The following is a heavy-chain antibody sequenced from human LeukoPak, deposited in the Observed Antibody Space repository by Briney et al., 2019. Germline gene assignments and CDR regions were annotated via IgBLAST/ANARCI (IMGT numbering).Heavy chain of an antibody. CDR3: AKGERITIFGVVMHDAFDI. Sequence: PGGSLRLSCAASGFTFSSYAMSWVRQAPGKGLEWVSAISGSGGSTYYAHSVKGRFTISRDNSKNTLYLQMNSLRAEDTAVYYCAKGERITIFGVVMHDAFDIWGQGTMVTVSS. J-gene: IGHJ3*02. CDR1: GFTFSSYA. V-gene: IGHV3-23*01. D-gene: IGHD3-3*01. CDR2: ISGSGGST.